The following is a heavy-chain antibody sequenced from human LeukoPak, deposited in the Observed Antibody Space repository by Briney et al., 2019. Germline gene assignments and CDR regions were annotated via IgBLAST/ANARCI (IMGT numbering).Heavy chain of an antibody. V-gene: IGHV1-18*01. CDR3: ARDKAVTTEVTQHFQH. CDR2: ISAYNGYT. J-gene: IGHJ1*01. CDR1: GYTFTNYG. D-gene: IGHD4-23*01. Sequence: WASVKVSCKASGYTFTNYGFSWVRQAPGQGLEWMGWISAYNGYTDYAQKFQFRVTMTTDTSTSTAYMELRSLRSDDTAVYYCARDKAVTTEVTQHFQHWGQGTLDTVSS.